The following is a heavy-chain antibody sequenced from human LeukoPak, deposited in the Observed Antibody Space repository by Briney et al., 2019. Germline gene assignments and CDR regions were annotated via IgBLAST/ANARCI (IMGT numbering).Heavy chain of an antibody. CDR3: AKDLYSNYGPADY. D-gene: IGHD4-11*01. CDR1: GFTFSSYA. CDR2: INGGGVNT. J-gene: IGHJ4*02. Sequence: GGSLRLSCAASGFTFSSYAMSWVRQAPGKGLEWVSTINGGGVNTHYADSVGGRFTISRDNSKNTLFLQMNSLRDEDTAVYYCAKDLYSNYGPADYWGQGNLVTVSS. V-gene: IGHV3-23*01.